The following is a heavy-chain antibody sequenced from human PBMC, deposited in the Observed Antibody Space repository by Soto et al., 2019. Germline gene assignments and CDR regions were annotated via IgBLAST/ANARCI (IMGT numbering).Heavy chain of an antibody. D-gene: IGHD4-17*01. CDR2: ISYDGSNK. Sequence: QVQLVESGGGVVQPGRSLRLSCAASGSTFSNYAMHWVRQAPGKGLEWVAVISYDGSNKYYADSVKGRFTISRDNSKNTLYLQMNSLRAEDTAVYYCARRPVTYYFDYWGQGTLVTVSS. J-gene: IGHJ4*02. CDR3: ARRPVTYYFDY. CDR1: GSTFSNYA. V-gene: IGHV3-30-3*01.